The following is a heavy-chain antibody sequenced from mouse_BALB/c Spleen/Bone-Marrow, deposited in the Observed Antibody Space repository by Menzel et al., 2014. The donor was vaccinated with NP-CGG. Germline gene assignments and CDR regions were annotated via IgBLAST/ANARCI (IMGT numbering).Heavy chain of an antibody. V-gene: IGHV1-14*01. CDR1: GYTFTAYV. CDR3: AREGWLLRFDY. Sequence: VQLQQSGPELVKPGASVKMSCKASGYTFTAYVMHWVKQKPGHGLEWIGYINPYNDGTNYIEKFKGKATLTSDIPSSTAYMELSSLTSEDSAVYYCAREGWLLRFDYWGQGTTLTVSS. J-gene: IGHJ2*01. D-gene: IGHD2-3*01. CDR2: INPYNDGT.